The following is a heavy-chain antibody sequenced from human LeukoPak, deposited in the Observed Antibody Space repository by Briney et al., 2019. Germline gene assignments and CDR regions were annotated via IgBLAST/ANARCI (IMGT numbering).Heavy chain of an antibody. V-gene: IGHV4-39*01. J-gene: IGHJ4*02. CDR2: LSYSGST. CDR1: GGFISSSSSSYH. Sequence: SETLSLTCTVSGGFISSSSSSYHWGWIRQPPGKGLEWIGSLSYSGSTYYNPSLQSRVTISVDTSKNQFSLKMYSVTAADTAVYYCASDNYWGQGTLVTVSS. CDR3: ASDNY. D-gene: IGHD3-9*01.